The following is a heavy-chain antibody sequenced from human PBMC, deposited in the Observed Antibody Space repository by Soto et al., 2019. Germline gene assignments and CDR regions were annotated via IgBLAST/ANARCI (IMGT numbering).Heavy chain of an antibody. V-gene: IGHV1-18*01. D-gene: IGHD2-2*01. Sequence: QVQLVQSGAEVKKPGASVKVSCKASGYTFTSYGISWVRQAPGQGLEWMGWISAYNGNTNHAQKLQGRVTMTTDTSTSTAYMELRSLRSDDTAVYYCANLGYCSSTSCLRNWFDPWGQGTLVTVSS. CDR3: ANLGYCSSTSCLRNWFDP. CDR1: GYTFTSYG. J-gene: IGHJ5*02. CDR2: ISAYNGNT.